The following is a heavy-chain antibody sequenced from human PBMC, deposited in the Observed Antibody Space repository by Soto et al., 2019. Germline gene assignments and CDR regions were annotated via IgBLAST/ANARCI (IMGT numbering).Heavy chain of an antibody. J-gene: IGHJ4*02. CDR1: GFTFSSYS. V-gene: IGHV3-21*01. Sequence: GGSLRLSCAASGFTFSSYSMNWVRQAPGKGLEWVSSISSSSSYIYYADSVKGRFTISRDNAKNSLYLQMNSLRAEDTAVYYCARDGRYCSGGSCYPATVTTVDYWGQGTLVTVSS. D-gene: IGHD2-15*01. CDR2: ISSSSSYI. CDR3: ARDGRYCSGGSCYPATVTTVDY.